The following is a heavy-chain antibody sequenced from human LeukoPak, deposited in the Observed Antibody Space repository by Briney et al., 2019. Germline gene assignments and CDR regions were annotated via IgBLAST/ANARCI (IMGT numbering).Heavy chain of an antibody. J-gene: IGHJ3*01. V-gene: IGHV1-69*13. CDR1: GGSFSNYA. CDR3: ARGYTYYGFWSGYADAFDV. D-gene: IGHD3-3*01. CDR2: IIPIFGTP. Sequence: ASVKVSCKASGGSFSNYANSWVRQAPGQGLEWMGGIIPIFGTPNYAQKLQGRVTITADESTTTAYMELSSLRSEDTAVYYCARGYTYYGFWSGYADAFDVWGQGTVVTVSS.